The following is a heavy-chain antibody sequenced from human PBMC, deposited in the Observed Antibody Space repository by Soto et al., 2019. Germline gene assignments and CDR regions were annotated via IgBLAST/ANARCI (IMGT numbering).Heavy chain of an antibody. J-gene: IGHJ4*02. CDR2: ISAYNGNT. CDR3: ARDSDSCGKGKIYS. D-gene: IGHD2-15*01. CDR1: GYTFTSYG. Sequence: QVQLVQSGAEVKKPGASVKVSCKASGYTFTSYGITWVRQAPGQGLEWMGWISAYNGNTNYAQNLQGRVTMTTDTSTSTAYMELRSLRSDDKAVYYCARDSDSCGKGKIYSWGQGTLVTVSS. V-gene: IGHV1-18*01.